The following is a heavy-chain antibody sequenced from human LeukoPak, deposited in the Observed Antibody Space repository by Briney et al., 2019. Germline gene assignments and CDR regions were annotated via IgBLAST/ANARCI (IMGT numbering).Heavy chain of an antibody. Sequence: GESLKISCKGSGYSFTSYWIGWVRQMPGKGLEWMGIIYPGDSDTRYSPSFQGQVTISADKSISTAYLQWSSLKASDTDMYYCARHLRDYDNTTYYGTYWFDPWGQGTLVTVSS. CDR3: ARHLRDYDNTTYYGTYWFDP. CDR1: GYSFTSYW. V-gene: IGHV5-51*01. J-gene: IGHJ5*02. CDR2: IYPGDSDT. D-gene: IGHD3-22*01.